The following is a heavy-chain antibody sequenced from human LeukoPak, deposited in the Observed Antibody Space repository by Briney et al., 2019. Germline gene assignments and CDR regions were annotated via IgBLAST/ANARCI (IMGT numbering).Heavy chain of an antibody. CDR2: IWYDGSNK. CDR3: ARDRIAAAATPDY. D-gene: IGHD6-13*01. J-gene: IGHJ4*02. Sequence: GGSLRLSCAASGFTFSSYGMHWVRQAPGKGLEWVAVIWYDGSNKYYADSVKGRFTISRDNSKNTLYLQMSSLRAEDTAVYYCARDRIAAAATPDYWGQGTLVTVSP. CDR1: GFTFSSYG. V-gene: IGHV3-33*01.